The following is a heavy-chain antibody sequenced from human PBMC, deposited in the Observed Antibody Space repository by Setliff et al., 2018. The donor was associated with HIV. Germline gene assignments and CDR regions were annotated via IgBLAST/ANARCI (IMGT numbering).Heavy chain of an antibody. CDR1: GVSISSTNYY. D-gene: IGHD1-1*01. CDR3: ARPQLGWGGGSHFDH. V-gene: IGHV4-39*01. Sequence: SETLSLTCTVSGVSISSTNYYWAWIRQPPGEGLEWIGNILYGGTTFYNPSLRSRVTISVDTSKNQFSLKLSSVTAADPAVYYCARPQLGWGGGSHFDHWGQGTLVTVSS. J-gene: IGHJ4*02. CDR2: ILYGGTT.